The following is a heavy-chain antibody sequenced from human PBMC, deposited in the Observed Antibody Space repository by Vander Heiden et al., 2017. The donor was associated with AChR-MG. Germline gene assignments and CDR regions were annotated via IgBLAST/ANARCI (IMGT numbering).Heavy chain of an antibody. D-gene: IGHD1-7*01. Sequence: VQLQESGPGLVKPSATLYLTCTVSAGSITSYYWRWIRQPPGKGLEWIGYIYYSGSTNYNPSLKSRVTISVDTSKNQFSLKLSSVTAADTAVYDCASMQRNYGPDYWGQGTLVNVAS. CDR1: AGSITSYY. V-gene: IGHV4-59*08. CDR2: IYYSGST. J-gene: IGHJ4*02. CDR3: ASMQRNYGPDY.